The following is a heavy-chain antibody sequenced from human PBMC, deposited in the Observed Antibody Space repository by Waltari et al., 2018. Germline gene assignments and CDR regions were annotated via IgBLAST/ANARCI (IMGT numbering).Heavy chain of an antibody. CDR3: ARDRGRGLYLDS. CDR2: VHHSGRP. Sequence: QLQLQESGPGLVKPSGPLSLTCPVPGDPMRNTNCWSWFRQPPGKGPEWVGQVHHSGRPNYSPSFASRVTMTVDTYNNLFSLTLTSATAADTAVYYCARDRGRGLYLDSWGPGILVTVSP. D-gene: IGHD2-15*01. J-gene: IGHJ4*02. V-gene: IGHV4-4*02. CDR1: GDPMRNTNC.